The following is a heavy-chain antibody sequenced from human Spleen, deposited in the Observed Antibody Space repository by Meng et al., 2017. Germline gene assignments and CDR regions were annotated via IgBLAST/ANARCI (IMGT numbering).Heavy chain of an antibody. J-gene: IGHJ3*02. D-gene: IGHD5-18*01. V-gene: IGHV3-23*01. CDR1: GFTFSSYA. CDR2: ISDSGGST. CDR3: AKVLLPGRPLGYSYGHDAFDI. Sequence: GESLKISCAASGFTFSSYAMTWVRQAPGKGLEWVSGISDSGGSTYYADSVKGRFTISRDNSKNTLYLQMSSLRAEDTALYYCAKVLLPGRPLGYSYGHDAFDIWGQGTMVTVSS.